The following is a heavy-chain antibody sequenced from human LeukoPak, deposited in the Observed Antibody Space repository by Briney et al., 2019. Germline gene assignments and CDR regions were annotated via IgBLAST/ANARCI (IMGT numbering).Heavy chain of an antibody. V-gene: IGHV1-2*02. CDR3: ARGLVPFGAEYWFDP. J-gene: IGHJ5*02. CDR1: GYTFTGYY. CDR2: INPNSGGT. Sequence: ASVKVSCKASGYTFTGYYMHWVRQAPGHGLEWMGWINPNSGGTNYAQKFQGRVTMTRDTSISTAYMELSRLRSDDTAVYYCARGLVPFGAEYWFDPWGQGTLVTVSS. D-gene: IGHD3-16*01.